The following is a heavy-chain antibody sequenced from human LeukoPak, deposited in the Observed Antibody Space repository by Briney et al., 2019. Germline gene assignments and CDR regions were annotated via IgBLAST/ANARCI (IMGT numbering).Heavy chain of an antibody. J-gene: IGHJ4*02. CDR3: AKRGYCGSTTCEHYFDS. CDR1: GFTFSTYA. CDR2: ISGSGGNT. D-gene: IGHD2-2*01. Sequence: PGGSLRLSCAASGFTFSTYAMIWVRQAPGKGLEWVSIISGSGGNTYYADSVKGRFTISRDNSKNTLYLQMDSLRAEDTAVYYCAKRGYCGSTTCEHYFDSWGQGTLVTVSS. V-gene: IGHV3-23*01.